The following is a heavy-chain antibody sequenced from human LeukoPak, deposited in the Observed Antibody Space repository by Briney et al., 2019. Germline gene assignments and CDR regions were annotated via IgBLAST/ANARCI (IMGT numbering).Heavy chain of an antibody. V-gene: IGHV1-8*01. J-gene: IGHJ3*02. CDR3: AADPRPYCSGGSCYLAGAFDI. CDR1: GYTFTSYD. D-gene: IGHD2-15*01. CDR2: MNPNSGNT. Sequence: GASVKVSCKASGYTFTSYDINWVRQATGQGLEWMGWMNPNSGNTGYAQKFQGRVTMTRNTSISTAYMELSSLRSEDTAVYYCAADPRPYCSGGSCYLAGAFDIWGQGTMVTVSS.